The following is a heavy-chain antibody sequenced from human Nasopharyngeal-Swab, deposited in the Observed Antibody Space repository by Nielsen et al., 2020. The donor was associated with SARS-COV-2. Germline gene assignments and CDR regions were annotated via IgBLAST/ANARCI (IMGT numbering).Heavy chain of an antibody. V-gene: IGHV1-46*01. J-gene: IGHJ4*02. Sequence: ASVPVSCQSSVYTFPRYYMHWVRQAPGQGLEWMGIINPSGGSTSYAQKFHGRVTMTRDTSTSTVYMELSSLRSEDTAVYYCARGVDTALIAAWGQGTLVTVSS. CDR3: ARGVDTALIAA. D-gene: IGHD5-18*01. CDR1: VYTFPRYY. CDR2: INPSGGST.